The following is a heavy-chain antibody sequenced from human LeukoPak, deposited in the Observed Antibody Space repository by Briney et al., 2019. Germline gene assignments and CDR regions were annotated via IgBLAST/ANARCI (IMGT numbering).Heavy chain of an antibody. CDR3: ARGYRGSGWFFGTGDSFDY. D-gene: IGHD6-19*01. CDR2: MNPNSGNT. Sequence: ASVKVSCKASGYTFTSYDINWVRQATGQGLEWMGWMNPNSGNTGYAQKFQGRVTMTRNTSISTAYMELSSLRSEDTAVYYCARGYRGSGWFFGTGDSFDYWGQGTLVTVSS. J-gene: IGHJ4*02. V-gene: IGHV1-8*01. CDR1: GYTFTSYD.